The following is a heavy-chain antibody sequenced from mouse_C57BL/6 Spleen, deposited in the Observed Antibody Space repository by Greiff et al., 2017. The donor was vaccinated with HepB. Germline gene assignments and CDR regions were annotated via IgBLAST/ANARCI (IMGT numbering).Heavy chain of an antibody. CDR3: ARGITTVVARYFDV. Sequence: EVKLVESGGGLVKPGGSLKLPCAASGFTFSDYGMHWVRQAPEKGLEWVAYISSGSSTIYYADTVKGRFTISRDNAKNTLFLQMTSLRSEDTAMYYCARGITTVVARYFDVWGTGTTVTVSS. CDR2: ISSGSSTI. D-gene: IGHD1-1*01. J-gene: IGHJ1*03. V-gene: IGHV5-17*01. CDR1: GFTFSDYG.